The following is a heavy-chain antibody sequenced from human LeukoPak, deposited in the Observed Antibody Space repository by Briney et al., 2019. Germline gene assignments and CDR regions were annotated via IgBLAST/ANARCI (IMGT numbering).Heavy chain of an antibody. CDR2: IIPILGIA. CDR1: GGTFSSYA. D-gene: IGHD5-24*01. V-gene: IGHV1-69*04. Sequence: GASVKVSCKASGGTFSSYAISWVRQAPGQGLEWMGRIIPILGIANYAQKFQGRVTITADKSTSTAYMELSSLRSEDTAVYYCARAGGDGYTVFDYWGQGTLVTVSS. J-gene: IGHJ4*02. CDR3: ARAGGDGYTVFDY.